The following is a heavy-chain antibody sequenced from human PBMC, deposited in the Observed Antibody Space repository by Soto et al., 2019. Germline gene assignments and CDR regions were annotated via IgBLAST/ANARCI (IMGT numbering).Heavy chain of an antibody. CDR2: ISGLNGDT. D-gene: IGHD2-2*02. Sequence: QVQLVQSGAEVKQPGASVKVSCKASGYSFRNYGFIWVRQAPGQGLEWMGWISGLNGDTNYARSPQGRATMMTDTSTATVYMELRNLRSDDTAVYYCARAESYTTSWYAMDVWGQGTAVTV. J-gene: IGHJ6*02. V-gene: IGHV1-18*01. CDR3: ARAESYTTSWYAMDV. CDR1: GYSFRNYG.